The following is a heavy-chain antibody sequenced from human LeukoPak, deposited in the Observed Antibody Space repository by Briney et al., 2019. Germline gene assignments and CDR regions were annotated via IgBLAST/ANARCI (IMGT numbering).Heavy chain of an antibody. J-gene: IGHJ4*02. CDR3: ARCSGGGCYYSDDN. CDR1: GFTLSTYS. CDR2: ISSSSSSYI. D-gene: IGHD2-15*01. V-gene: IGHV3-21*01. Sequence: GGSLRLSCAASGFTLSTYSMNWVRHAPGKGLEWVSCISSSSSSYIYYADSLKGRFTIYRDNAKNSLYLQMNSLRAEDTAVYYCARCSGGGCYYSDDNWGQGTLVTGSS.